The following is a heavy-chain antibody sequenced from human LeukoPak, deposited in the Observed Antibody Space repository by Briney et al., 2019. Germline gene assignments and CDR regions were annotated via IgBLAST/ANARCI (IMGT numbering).Heavy chain of an antibody. Sequence: GGSLRLSCAASGFTFNSYIMNWVRQAPGKGLEWVSSISSSNDYIYYADSVRGRFTISRDNAKNSVFLQMNSLRAEDTAVYYCARDFEERGYYLADFDYWGQRTLVTVSS. CDR1: GFTFNSYI. CDR2: ISSSNDYI. D-gene: IGHD3-22*01. J-gene: IGHJ4*01. V-gene: IGHV3-21*01. CDR3: ARDFEERGYYLADFDY.